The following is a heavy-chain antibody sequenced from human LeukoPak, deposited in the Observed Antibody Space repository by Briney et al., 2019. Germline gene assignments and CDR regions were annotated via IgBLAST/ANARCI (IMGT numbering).Heavy chain of an antibody. D-gene: IGHD2-21*02. V-gene: IGHV4-59*12. J-gene: IGHJ3*02. CDR3: ARNCGGDCHDAFDI. CDR2: IYYSGST. CDR1: GGSISSYY. Sequence: KTSETLSLTCTVSGGSISSYYWSWIRQPPGKGLEWIGYIYYSGSTNYNPSLKSRVTISVDTSKNQFSLKLSSVTAADTAVYYCARNCGGDCHDAFDIWGQGTMVTVSS.